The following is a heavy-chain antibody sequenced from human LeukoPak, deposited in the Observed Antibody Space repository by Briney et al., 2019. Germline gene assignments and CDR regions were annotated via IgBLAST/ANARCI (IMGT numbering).Heavy chain of an antibody. CDR3: AGRGSGSYFDY. Sequence: PGGSLRLSCAASGFTFSTYGMSWVRQAPGKGLEWVSAISGSGGSTYYADSVKGRFTISRDNSKNTLHLQMNSLRAEDTAVYYCAGRGSGSYFDYWGQGTLVTVSS. J-gene: IGHJ4*02. CDR2: ISGSGGST. CDR1: GFTFSTYG. D-gene: IGHD3-10*01. V-gene: IGHV3-23*01.